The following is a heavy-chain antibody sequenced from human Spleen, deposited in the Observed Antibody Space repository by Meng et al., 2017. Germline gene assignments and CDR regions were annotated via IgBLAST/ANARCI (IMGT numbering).Heavy chain of an antibody. Sequence: QVQLQESGPGLVKPSQTLSLTCTVSGDSISSRDYYWRWIRQFPGKGLEWVGYISYFGSTYYNPSLKSRVTISMDPSKNQFSLRLTSVTAADTAVYYCARSSSRFGGYFDPWGQGTLVTVSS. V-gene: IGHV4-31*03. CDR2: ISYFGST. CDR3: ARSSSRFGGYFDP. J-gene: IGHJ5*02. CDR1: GDSISSRDYY. D-gene: IGHD3-3*01.